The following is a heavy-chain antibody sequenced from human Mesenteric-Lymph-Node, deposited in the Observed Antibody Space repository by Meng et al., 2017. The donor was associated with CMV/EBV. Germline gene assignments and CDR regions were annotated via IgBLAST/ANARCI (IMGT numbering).Heavy chain of an antibody. CDR2: MIYKGNT. CDR1: GGSISNYY. CDR3: ARDGTGRYGVDV. Sequence: SETLSLTCTVSGGSISNYYWSWVRQAPGKGLEWIGYMIYKGNTNYNPSLKSRVSISVDTSRNQFSLKLTSLTAADTAVYYCARDGTGRYGVDVWGQGTTVTVSS. J-gene: IGHJ6*02. V-gene: IGHV4-59*01. D-gene: IGHD3-10*01.